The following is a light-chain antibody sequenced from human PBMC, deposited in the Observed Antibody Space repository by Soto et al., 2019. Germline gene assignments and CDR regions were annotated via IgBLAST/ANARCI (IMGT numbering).Light chain of an antibody. CDR2: AAS. CDR1: QGISNF. CDR3: QKYNRAPWT. J-gene: IGKJ1*01. V-gene: IGKV1-27*01. Sequence: DIQMTQSPSSLSAFVGDRVTITCRASQGISNFLAWYQQKPGKVPKLLIYAASTLQSGVPSRFSGSGSGTDFTLTISSLQPEDVETYYCQKYNRAPWTFGHGTKVEIK.